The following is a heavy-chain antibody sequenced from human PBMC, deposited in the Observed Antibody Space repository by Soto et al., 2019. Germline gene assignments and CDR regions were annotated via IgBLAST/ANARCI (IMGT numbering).Heavy chain of an antibody. Sequence: QVQLVESGGGVVQPGRSLRLSCAASGFTFSSYGMHWVRQAPGKGLEWVAVISYDGSNKYYADSVKGRFTISRDNSKNTMYLQMNSLRAEDPAVYYCAKDQGYWGQGTLVTVSS. J-gene: IGHJ4*02. CDR2: ISYDGSNK. CDR1: GFTFSSYG. CDR3: AKDQGY. V-gene: IGHV3-30*18.